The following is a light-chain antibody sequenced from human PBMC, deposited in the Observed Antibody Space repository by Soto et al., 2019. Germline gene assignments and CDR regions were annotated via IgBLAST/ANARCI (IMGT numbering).Light chain of an antibody. Sequence: EIVLTQSPATLSLSPGERATLSCRASQSVSNYLAWYQQKPGQAPRLLIYDASNRATGVPARFSGSGSGTDFPLTISSLEPEDFAVYYCQQRSDWPPLTFGGGTKVEIK. CDR1: QSVSNY. J-gene: IGKJ4*01. CDR3: QQRSDWPPLT. CDR2: DAS. V-gene: IGKV3-11*01.